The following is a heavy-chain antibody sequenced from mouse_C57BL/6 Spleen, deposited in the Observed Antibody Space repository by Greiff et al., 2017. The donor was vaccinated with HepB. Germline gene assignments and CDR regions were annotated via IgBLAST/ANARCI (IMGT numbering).Heavy chain of an antibody. CDR1: GYSITSGYY. Sequence: DVKLQESGPGLVKPSQSLSLTCSVTGYSITSGYYWNWIRQFPGTKLEWMGYISYDGSNNYNPSLKNRISITRDTSKNQFFLKLNSVTTEDTATYYCARGDYYGSSPWFAYWGQGTLVTVSA. D-gene: IGHD1-1*01. J-gene: IGHJ3*01. V-gene: IGHV3-6*01. CDR3: ARGDYYGSSPWFAY. CDR2: ISYDGSN.